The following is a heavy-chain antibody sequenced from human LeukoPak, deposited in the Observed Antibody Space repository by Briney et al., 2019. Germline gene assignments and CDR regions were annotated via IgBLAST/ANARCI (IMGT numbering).Heavy chain of an antibody. J-gene: IGHJ4*02. CDR2: IYPGDSDT. D-gene: IGHD2-15*01. CDR3: ARSLRRYCSGGSCTFDY. Sequence: PGESLKISCKGSGYSFTSYWIGWVRQMPGKGLEWMGIIYPGDSDTRYSPSFQGQVTISADKSISTAYLQWSSLEASDTAMYYCARSLRRYCSGGSCTFDYWGQGTLVTVSS. CDR1: GYSFTSYW. V-gene: IGHV5-51*01.